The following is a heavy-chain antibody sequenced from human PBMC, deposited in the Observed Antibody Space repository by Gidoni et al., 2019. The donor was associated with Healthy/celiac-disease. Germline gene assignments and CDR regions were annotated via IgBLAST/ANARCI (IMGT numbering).Heavy chain of an antibody. Sequence: EVQLVVSGGGLVQPGGSLILSCAAPGFPFIGSVTHWVRQASGKGLEWVGRIRSKANSYATAYAASVKGRFTISRDDSKNTAYLQMNSLKTEDTAVYYCTRGAPSYGDLRDYGMDVWGQGTTVTVSS. CDR1: GFPFIGSV. V-gene: IGHV3-73*01. J-gene: IGHJ6*02. D-gene: IGHD4-17*01. CDR3: TRGAPSYGDLRDYGMDV. CDR2: IRSKANSYAT.